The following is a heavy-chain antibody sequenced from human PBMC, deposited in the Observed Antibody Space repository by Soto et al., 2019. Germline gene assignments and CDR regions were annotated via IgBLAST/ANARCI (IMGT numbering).Heavy chain of an antibody. CDR1: GGTFSSYA. Sequence: ASVKVSCKASGGTFSSYAISWVRQAPGQGLEWMGGIIPIFGTANYAQKFQGRVTITADKSTSTAYMELSSLRSEDTAVYYCARDPGGSYPFDPWGQGTLVTVSS. V-gene: IGHV1-69*06. D-gene: IGHD1-26*01. CDR3: ARDPGGSYPFDP. CDR2: IIPIFGTA. J-gene: IGHJ5*02.